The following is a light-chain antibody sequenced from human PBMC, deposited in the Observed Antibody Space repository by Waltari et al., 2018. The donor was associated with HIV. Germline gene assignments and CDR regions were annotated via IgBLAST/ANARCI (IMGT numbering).Light chain of an antibody. V-gene: IGKV3-20*01. CDR3: QQYGSSPPIT. CDR1: QSLSSSY. Sequence: EIVLTQFPGTLSLSPGERATLSCRASQSLSSSYLAWYQHKPGQAPRLLIYGASSRATGIPDRFSGSGSGTDFTLTISRLEPEDFAVYYCQQYGSSPPITFGPGTKVDIK. CDR2: GAS. J-gene: IGKJ3*01.